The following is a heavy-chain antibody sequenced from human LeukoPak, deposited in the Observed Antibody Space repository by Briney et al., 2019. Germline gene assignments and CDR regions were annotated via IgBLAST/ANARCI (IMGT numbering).Heavy chain of an antibody. CDR2: ISNSGDST. CDR3: AGRYCSGTSCYFY. Sequence: PGGSLRLSCAASGFSFSSHAMSWVRQAPGKGLEWASAISNSGDSTSYADSVKGRFTISRDNAKNTLYLQTNSLRAEDTDVYYCAGRYCSGTSCYFYWGQGTLVTVSS. J-gene: IGHJ4*02. D-gene: IGHD2-2*01. V-gene: IGHV3-23*01. CDR1: GFSFSSHA.